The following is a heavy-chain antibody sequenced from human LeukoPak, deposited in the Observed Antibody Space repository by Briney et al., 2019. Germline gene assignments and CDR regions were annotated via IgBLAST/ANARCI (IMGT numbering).Heavy chain of an antibody. V-gene: IGHV3-66*04. Sequence: GGSLRLSCAASGFTVSNDYMTWVRQAPGKGLEWVSVIYSGNRTKYADSVKGRFIISRDNSKNTLLFQMNSLRAEDTAVYYCARLTSGNGLDVWGRGTTVTVS. D-gene: IGHD3-3*01. CDR2: IYSGNRT. CDR3: ARLTSGNGLDV. J-gene: IGHJ6*02. CDR1: GFTVSNDY.